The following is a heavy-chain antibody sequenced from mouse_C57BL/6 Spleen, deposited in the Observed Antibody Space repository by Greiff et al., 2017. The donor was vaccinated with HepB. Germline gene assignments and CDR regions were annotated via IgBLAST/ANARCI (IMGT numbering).Heavy chain of an antibody. J-gene: IGHJ2*01. CDR2: ISYDGSN. D-gene: IGHD4-1*01. CDR3: ARAAGTGFDY. V-gene: IGHV3-6*01. CDR1: GYSITSGYS. Sequence: EVKVEESGPGLVKPSQSLSLTCSVTGYSITSGYSWHWIRKFPGTQLVWLGYISYDGSNNYNPSLKNRFSITRDTSKNQFFLQLNSVTNEDTATYYCARAAGTGFDYWGQGTTLTVSS.